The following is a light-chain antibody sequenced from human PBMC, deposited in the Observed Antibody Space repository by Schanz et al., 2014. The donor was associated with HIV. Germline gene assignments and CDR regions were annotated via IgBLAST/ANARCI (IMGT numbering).Light chain of an antibody. J-gene: IGLJ3*02. CDR3: QSFDSSLNAVL. V-gene: IGLV2-14*03. CDR2: DVS. CDR1: SSDVGGYNY. Sequence: QSALTQPASVSGSPGQSITISCTGTSSDVGGYNYVSWYQQHPGKAPKLMIYDVSKRPSGVPDRFSGSKSGNTASLTVSGLQAEDEADYFCQSFDSSLNAVLFGGGTKLTVL.